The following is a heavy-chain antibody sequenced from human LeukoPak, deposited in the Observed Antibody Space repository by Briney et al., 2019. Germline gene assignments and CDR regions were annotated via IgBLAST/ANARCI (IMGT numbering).Heavy chain of an antibody. CDR1: GFTFRSSA. V-gene: IGHV1-58*02. J-gene: IGHJ5*02. CDR3: AAETYTDSCCWFNP. Sequence: SVKVSCKTSGFTFRSSAIQWVRQARGQRLEWIGWIVVGSGATSYAHYLQERLTITRDMSTGTAYLELSGLRSEDTGIYYCAAETYTDSCCWFNPWGQGTLVTVSS. CDR2: IVVGSGAT. D-gene: IGHD3-16*01.